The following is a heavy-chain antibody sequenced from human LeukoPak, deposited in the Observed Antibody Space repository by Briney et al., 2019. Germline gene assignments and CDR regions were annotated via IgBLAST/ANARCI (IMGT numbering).Heavy chain of an antibody. CDR2: INHSGST. D-gene: IGHD2-2*01. V-gene: IGHV4-34*01. CDR1: GGSFSGYY. J-gene: IGHJ6*04. Sequence: TSSETLSLTCAVYGGSFSGYYWSWIRQPPGKGLEWIGEINHSGSTNYNPSLKSRVTISVDTSKNQFSLKLSSVTAADTAVYYCGRGLVYLVVPAAKARAEGMDVGGKGPTFPVPP. CDR3: GRGLVYLVVPAAKARAEGMDV.